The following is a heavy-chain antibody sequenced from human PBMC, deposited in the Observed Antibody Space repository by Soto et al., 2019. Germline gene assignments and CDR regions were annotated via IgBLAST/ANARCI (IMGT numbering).Heavy chain of an antibody. D-gene: IGHD3-9*01. CDR3: ARASQCKSYFDCFAWLDY. Sequence: SETLSLTCTVSSASISGLYWTWIRQPAGKGLAWLGRIYSSGETTYNPSLTGRVIMSLDTSKHQFSLNLTSVTAADTAVYYCARASQCKSYFDCFAWLDYWGQGTLVIVSS. CDR1: SASISGLY. J-gene: IGHJ4*02. V-gene: IGHV4-4*07. CDR2: IYSSGET.